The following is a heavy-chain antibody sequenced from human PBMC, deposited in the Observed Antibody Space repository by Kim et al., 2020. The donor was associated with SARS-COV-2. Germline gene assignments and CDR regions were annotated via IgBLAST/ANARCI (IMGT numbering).Heavy chain of an antibody. J-gene: IGHJ4*02. Sequence: GGSPRLSCAASGFAFTNYAMNWVRQAPEKGLEWVSSSTAGGTATYHADSVKGRFTISRDDSKNTLYLQMNNLRTEDTAVYYCAKAPSPYCRGVRCYPFDYWGQGTLVAVSS. CDR3: AKAPSPYCRGVRCYPFDY. D-gene: IGHD2-15*01. V-gene: IGHV3-23*01. CDR2: STAGGTAT. CDR1: GFAFTNYA.